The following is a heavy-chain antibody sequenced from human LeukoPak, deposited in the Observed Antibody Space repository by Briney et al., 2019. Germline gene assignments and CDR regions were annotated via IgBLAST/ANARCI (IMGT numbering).Heavy chain of an antibody. D-gene: IGHD3-16*02. CDR1: GYSFTSYW. CDR3: ARFDYVWGSYPKSYYFDY. J-gene: IGHJ4*02. V-gene: IGHV5-10-1*01. Sequence: GESLRISCKGSGYSFTSYWISWVRQMPGKGLEWMGRIGPSDSYTNYSPSFQGYVTISADKSISTAYLQWSSLKASDTAMYYCARFDYVWGSYPKSYYFDYWGQGTLVTVSS. CDR2: IGPSDSYT.